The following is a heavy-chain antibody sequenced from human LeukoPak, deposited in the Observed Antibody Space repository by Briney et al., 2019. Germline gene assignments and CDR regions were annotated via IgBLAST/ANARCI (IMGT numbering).Heavy chain of an antibody. CDR1: GFTFSSYA. Sequence: GGSLRLSCAASGFTFSSYAMSWVRQAPGKGLEWVSAISGSGGSTYYADSVKGRFTISRDNSKNTLYLQINSLRAEDTAVYYCAKALDIVVVPAAISDYWGQGTLVTVSS. D-gene: IGHD2-2*02. J-gene: IGHJ4*02. CDR3: AKALDIVVVPAAISDY. V-gene: IGHV3-23*01. CDR2: ISGSGGST.